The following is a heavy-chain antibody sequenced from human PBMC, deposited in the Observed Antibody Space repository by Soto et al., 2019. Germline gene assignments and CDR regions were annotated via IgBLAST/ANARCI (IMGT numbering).Heavy chain of an antibody. D-gene: IGHD3-10*01. CDR2: IIPIFGTA. V-gene: IGHV1-69*13. CDR1: GGTFSSYA. Sequence: ASVKVSCKASGGTFSSYAISWVRQAPGQGLEWMGGIIPIFGTANYAQKFQGRVTITADESTSTAYMELSSLRSEDTAVYYCAHYGSGSYYSMDVWGQGTTVTVSS. CDR3: AHYGSGSYYSMDV. J-gene: IGHJ6*02.